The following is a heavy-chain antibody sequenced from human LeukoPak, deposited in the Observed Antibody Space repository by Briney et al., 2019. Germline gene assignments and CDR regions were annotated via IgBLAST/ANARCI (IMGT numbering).Heavy chain of an antibody. D-gene: IGHD3-16*01. CDR2: ISGSGGST. CDR1: GFTFSSYA. CDR3: ARIPVGYYGMDV. J-gene: IGHJ6*02. V-gene: IGHV3-23*01. Sequence: GGSLRLSCAASGFTFSSYAMSWVRQAPGKGLEWVSAISGSGGSTYYADSVKGRFTISRDNAKNSLYLQMNSLRAEDTAVYYCARIPVGYYGMDVWGQGTTVTVSS.